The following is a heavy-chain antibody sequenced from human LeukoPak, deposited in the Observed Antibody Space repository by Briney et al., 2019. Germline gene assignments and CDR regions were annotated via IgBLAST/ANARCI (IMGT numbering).Heavy chain of an antibody. V-gene: IGHV3-53*05. J-gene: IGHJ4*02. D-gene: IGHD3-22*01. CDR1: GFTVSSYY. Sequence: PGGSLRLSCAASGFTVSSYYMNWVRQARGKGLEWVPVIYSGGSTYYADSVKGRFTTSRDNSKNTLYLQMNSLRAEDTAVYYCAKSHDSSDPLDYWGQGTLVTVSS. CDR3: AKSHDSSDPLDY. CDR2: IYSGGST.